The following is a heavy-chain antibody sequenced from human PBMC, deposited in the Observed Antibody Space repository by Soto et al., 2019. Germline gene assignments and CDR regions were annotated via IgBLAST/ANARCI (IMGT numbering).Heavy chain of an antibody. D-gene: IGHD3-22*01. CDR2: ISAYNGNT. Sequence: QVQLVQSGAEVKKPGASVKVSCKASGYSFTTYPISWVRQAPGQGLEWMGWISAYNGNTNYAQKLQGRLTMTTDTSTSTAYMELRSLRSDDTAVYYCARKLGGGYYFGDDYWGQGPLVTVSS. CDR1: GYSFTTYP. V-gene: IGHV1-18*01. J-gene: IGHJ4*02. CDR3: ARKLGGGYYFGDDY.